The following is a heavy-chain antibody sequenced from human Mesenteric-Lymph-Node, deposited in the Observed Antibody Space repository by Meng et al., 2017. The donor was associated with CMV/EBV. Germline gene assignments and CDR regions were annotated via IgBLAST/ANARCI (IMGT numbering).Heavy chain of an antibody. CDR3: TTDQGTRQNLGG. J-gene: IGHJ4*02. Sequence: GGSLRLSCAASGFTFSSYAMSWVRQAPGKGLEWVSVIYSGGSSTYYADSVKGRFTISRDNSKNTLYLQMNSLKTEDTAVYYCTTDQGTRQNLGGWGQGTLVTVSS. D-gene: IGHD3-16*01. CDR1: GFTFSSYA. CDR2: IYSGGSST. V-gene: IGHV3-23*03.